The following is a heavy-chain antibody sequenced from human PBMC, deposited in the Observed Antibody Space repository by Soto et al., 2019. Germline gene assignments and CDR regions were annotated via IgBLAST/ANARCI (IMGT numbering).Heavy chain of an antibody. CDR3: AILAYSNFLGGLDS. D-gene: IGHD3-16*01. CDR2: VWNDGINK. V-gene: IGHV3-30*02. Sequence: QGQLVESGGGVVQPGGSLRLSCAASGFIFSAYGIHWVRQAPGKGLEWVAIVWNDGINKYYADSVKGRFTISRDNFKNTVDLQMNSLRVEDTAVYYCAILAYSNFLGGLDSWGQGTLVTASS. CDR1: GFIFSAYG. J-gene: IGHJ5*01.